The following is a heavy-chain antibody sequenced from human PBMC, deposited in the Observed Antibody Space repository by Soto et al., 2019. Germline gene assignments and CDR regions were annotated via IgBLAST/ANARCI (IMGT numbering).Heavy chain of an antibody. J-gene: IGHJ6*02. V-gene: IGHV3-33*01. D-gene: IGHD6-6*01. CDR3: ARVEVAARPYEDYYYYGMDV. CDR1: GFTFSSYG. Sequence: QVQLVESGGGVVQPGRSLRLSCAASGFTFSSYGMHWVRQAPGKGLEWVAVIWYDGSNKYYADSVKGRFTISRDNSKNTLYLQMNSLRAEDTAVYYCARVEVAARPYEDYYYYGMDVWGQGTTVTVSS. CDR2: IWYDGSNK.